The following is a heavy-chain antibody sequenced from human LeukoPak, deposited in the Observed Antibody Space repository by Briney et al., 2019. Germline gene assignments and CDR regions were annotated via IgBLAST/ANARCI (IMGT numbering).Heavy chain of an antibody. D-gene: IGHD2-2*01. Sequence: GGSLRLSCAASGFTFSSYAMSWVRQAPGGGLEWVSGISGSGESTYYADSVKGRFTISRDNSKNTLYLQMNSLRVEDTAVYYCARTRSCSSTSCYVDYWGQGTLVTVSS. CDR2: ISGSGEST. CDR1: GFTFSSYA. J-gene: IGHJ4*02. V-gene: IGHV3-23*01. CDR3: ARTRSCSSTSCYVDY.